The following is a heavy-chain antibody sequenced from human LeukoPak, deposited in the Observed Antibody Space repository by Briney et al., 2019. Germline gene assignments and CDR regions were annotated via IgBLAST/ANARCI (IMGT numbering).Heavy chain of an antibody. CDR3: ARRSRDYDNWFDP. V-gene: IGHV3-21*04. J-gene: IGHJ5*02. CDR2: IITSSTYT. Sequence: GGSLRLSCAASGFTFSSYAMSWVRQAPGKGLEWVSSIITSSTYTFYADSVKGRFTISRDNAKNSLYLQMNSLRAEDTAVYYCARRSRDYDNWFDPWGQGTLVTVSS. D-gene: IGHD4-17*01. CDR1: GFTFSSYA.